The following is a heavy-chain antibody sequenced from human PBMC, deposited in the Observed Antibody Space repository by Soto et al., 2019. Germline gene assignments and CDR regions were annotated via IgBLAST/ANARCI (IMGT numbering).Heavy chain of an antibody. Sequence: GGSLRLSCAASGFSVSSNYMSWVRQAPGKGLEWVSYISSSSSTIYYADSVKGRFTISRDNSKNTLYLQMNSLGAEDTAVYYCVRDFVVGGPTINYYYGMDVWGQGTTVTVSS. J-gene: IGHJ6*02. CDR1: GFSVSSNY. CDR2: ISSSSSTI. CDR3: VRDFVVGGPTINYYYGMDV. V-gene: IGHV3-48*01. D-gene: IGHD1-26*01.